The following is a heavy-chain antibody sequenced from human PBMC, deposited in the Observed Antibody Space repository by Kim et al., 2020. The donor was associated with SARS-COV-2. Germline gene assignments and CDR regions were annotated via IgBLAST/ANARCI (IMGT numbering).Heavy chain of an antibody. V-gene: IGHV4-4*07. Sequence: SETLSLTCTVSGGSISSYYWSWIRQPAGKGLEWIGRIYTSGSTNYNPSLKSRVTMSVDTSKNQFSLKLSSVTAADTAVYYCARDGKVSWRFGESTGGMDVWGQGTTVTVSS. CDR2: IYTSGST. CDR1: GGSISSYY. CDR3: ARDGKVSWRFGESTGGMDV. D-gene: IGHD3-10*01. J-gene: IGHJ6*02.